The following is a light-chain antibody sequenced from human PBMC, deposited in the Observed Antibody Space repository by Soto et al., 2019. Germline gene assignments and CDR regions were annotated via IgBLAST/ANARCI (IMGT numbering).Light chain of an antibody. CDR3: QQYNNWPRT. CDR2: GAS. CDR1: QSVSSN. V-gene: IGKV3-15*01. Sequence: DIVMTQSPASLSVSPGERATLSCMASQSVSSNVSWYQQTPAQAPRLLIYGASTRATDIPARFSGSGSGTEFTLTISSLQSEDFAIYYCQQYNNWPRTFGQGTKVDI. J-gene: IGKJ1*01.